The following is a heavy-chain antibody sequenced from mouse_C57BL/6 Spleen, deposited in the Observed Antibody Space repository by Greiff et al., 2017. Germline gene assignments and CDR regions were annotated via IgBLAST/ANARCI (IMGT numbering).Heavy chain of an antibody. CDR1: GFTFSSYA. V-gene: IGHV5-4*01. CDR3: ARDRGDWFAY. CDR2: ISDGGSYT. D-gene: IGHD3-3*01. Sequence: EVHLVESGGGLVKPGGSLKLSCAASGFTFSSYAMSWVRQTPEKRLEWVATISDGGSYTYYPDNVKGRFTISRENAKNNLYLQLSHLKSEDTAMYYCARDRGDWFAYWGQGTLVTVSA. J-gene: IGHJ3*01.